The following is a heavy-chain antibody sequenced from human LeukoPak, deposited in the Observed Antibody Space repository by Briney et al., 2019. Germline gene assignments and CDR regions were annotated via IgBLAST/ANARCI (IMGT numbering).Heavy chain of an antibody. CDR3: TRHIAAAGPDY. D-gene: IGHD6-13*01. V-gene: IGHV5-51*01. Sequence: GESLKISCRGSGYSFTSHWIGWVRQMPGKGLEWMAIIYAGDSGTRISPSFQGQVTIAADKSISTAYLQWSSLKASDTAIYYCTRHIAAAGPDYWGQGTLVTVSS. J-gene: IGHJ4*02. CDR2: IYAGDSGT. CDR1: GYSFTSHW.